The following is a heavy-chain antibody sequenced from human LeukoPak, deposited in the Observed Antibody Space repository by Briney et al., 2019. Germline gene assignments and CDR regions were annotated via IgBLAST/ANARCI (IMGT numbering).Heavy chain of an antibody. CDR3: ARHTYYSDSSGYSNWFFDL. J-gene: IGHJ2*01. D-gene: IGHD3-22*01. CDR1: GDSISGYY. CDR2: IHYSGST. Sequence: PSETLSLTCTVSGDSISGYYWSWIRQPPGKGLDWIAYIHYSGSTNYSPSLRSRVTISVDTSKNQFSLKLSSVTAADTAVYYCARHTYYSDSSGYSNWFFDLWGRGTPVTVSS. V-gene: IGHV4-59*08.